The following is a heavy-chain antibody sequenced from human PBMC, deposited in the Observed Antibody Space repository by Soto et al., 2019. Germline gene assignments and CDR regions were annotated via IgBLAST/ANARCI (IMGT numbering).Heavy chain of an antibody. J-gene: IGHJ6*02. V-gene: IGHV4-39*01. CDR3: ARVSGIYYYGMDV. Sequence: SETLSLTCTVSGGSISSSSYYWGWIRQPPGKGLEWIGSIYHSGSTYYNPSLKRRISTSVDTSKNQFSLKLSSVTAADTAVYYCARVSGIYYYGMDVWGQGTTVTVSS. CDR2: IYHSGST. CDR1: GGSISSSSYY. D-gene: IGHD3-10*01.